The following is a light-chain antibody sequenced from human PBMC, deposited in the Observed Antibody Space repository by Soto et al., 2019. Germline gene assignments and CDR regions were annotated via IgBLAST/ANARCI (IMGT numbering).Light chain of an antibody. CDR1: ESISSK. Sequence: EIVMTQSPATLSVSPGERAILSCRASESISSKLGWYQQRPGQAPRLLIYGASIRATGIPTRFSGSGSGTEFTLTISSLQSEDSAVYYCQQYNKWVSISFGQGTRLEIK. J-gene: IGKJ5*01. CDR3: QQYNKWVSIS. CDR2: GAS. V-gene: IGKV3-15*01.